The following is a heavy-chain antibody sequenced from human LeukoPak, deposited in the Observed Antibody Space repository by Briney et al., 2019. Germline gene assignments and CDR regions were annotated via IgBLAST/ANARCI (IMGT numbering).Heavy chain of an antibody. J-gene: IGHJ5*02. V-gene: IGHV1-69*13. D-gene: IGHD6-19*01. CDR1: GGTFSSYA. Sequence: GASVKVSCKASGGTFSSYAISWVRQAPGQGLEWMGGIIPIFGTANYAQKFQGRVTITADESTSTAYMELRSLRSDDTAVYYCARYKAVAGTGWFDPWGQGTLVTVSS. CDR3: ARYKAVAGTGWFDP. CDR2: IIPIFGTA.